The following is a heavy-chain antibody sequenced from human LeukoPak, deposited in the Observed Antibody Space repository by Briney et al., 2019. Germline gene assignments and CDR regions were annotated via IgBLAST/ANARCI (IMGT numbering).Heavy chain of an antibody. CDR3: ARVLGPGYYNDGIGGSYFAY. D-gene: IGHD3-22*01. J-gene: IGHJ4*02. CDR2: ISAYNGNT. V-gene: IGHV1-18*01. Sequence: GASVKVSCKASGYTFTSYGISWVRQAPGQGLEWMGWISAYNGNTNYAQKLQGRVTMTTDTSTSTAYMELRSLRSDDTAVYYCARVLGPGYYNDGIGGSYFAYWAREPWSPSPQ. CDR1: GYTFTSYG.